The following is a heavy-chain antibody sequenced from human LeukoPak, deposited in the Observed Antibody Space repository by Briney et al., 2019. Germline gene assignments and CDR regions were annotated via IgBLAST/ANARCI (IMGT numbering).Heavy chain of an antibody. V-gene: IGHV3-23*01. Sequence: GGSLRLSCAASGFTFSSYAMSWVRQAPGKGLEWVSAISGSGYNTDYADSVKGRFTISRDNSKNTLYLQMNSLRAEDTAVYYCARVLGYSYGFDYWGQGTLVTVSS. CDR2: ISGSGYNT. J-gene: IGHJ4*02. CDR1: GFTFSSYA. CDR3: ARVLGYSYGFDY. D-gene: IGHD5-18*01.